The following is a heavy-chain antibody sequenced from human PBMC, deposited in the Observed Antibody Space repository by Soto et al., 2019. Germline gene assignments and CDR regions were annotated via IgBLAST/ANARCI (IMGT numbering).Heavy chain of an antibody. CDR2: IYWDDDK. V-gene: IGHV2-5*02. CDR1: GFSLSTSGVG. J-gene: IGHJ4*02. Sequence: QITLKESGPTLVKPTQTLTLTCTFSGFSLSTSGVGVGWIRQPPGKALEWLALIYWDDDKRYSPSLKSRLTITKDTSKNQGVLTMPNMDLVDTATYYCPHRPYSSSSRGGDFDCWGQGTLVTVSS. CDR3: PHRPYSSSSRGGDFDC. D-gene: IGHD6-6*01.